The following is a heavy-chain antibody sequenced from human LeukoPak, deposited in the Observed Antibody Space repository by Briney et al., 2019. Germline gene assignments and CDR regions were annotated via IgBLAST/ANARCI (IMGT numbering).Heavy chain of an antibody. CDR3: ASPTQLAFDI. Sequence: PGGSLRLSCAASGFTFSSNWMTWVRQPPGKGLEWVANIKQDGSEQYYVDSVKGRFTISRDNAKNSLYLQMNSLRAEDTAVYYCASPTQLAFDIWGQGTMVTVSS. V-gene: IGHV3-7*01. D-gene: IGHD1-1*01. CDR1: GFTFSSNW. CDR2: IKQDGSEQ. J-gene: IGHJ3*02.